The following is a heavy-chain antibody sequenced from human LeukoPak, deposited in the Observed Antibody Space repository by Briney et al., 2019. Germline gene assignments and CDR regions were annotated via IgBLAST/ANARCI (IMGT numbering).Heavy chain of an antibody. V-gene: IGHV4-4*07. J-gene: IGHJ6*02. CDR2: IYTSGST. CDR3: AGNQVHYYYGMDV. Sequence: PSETLSLTCTVSGGSISSYYRSWIRQPAGKGLEWIGRIYTSGSTNYNPSLKSRVTMSVDTSKNQFSLKLSSVTAADTAVYYCAGNQVHYYYGMDVWGQGTTVTVSS. D-gene: IGHD1-14*01. CDR1: GGSISSYY.